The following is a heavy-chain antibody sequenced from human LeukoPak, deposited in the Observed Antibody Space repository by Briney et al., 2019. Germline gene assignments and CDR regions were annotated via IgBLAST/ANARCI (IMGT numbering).Heavy chain of an antibody. CDR1: GYTFTNYY. D-gene: IGHD1-26*01. V-gene: IGHV1-46*01. Sequence: GASVKVSCKASGYTFTNYYIHWVRQAPGQGLECMGIINPSGGSTSYAQKFQRRVTMTRDMSTSTVYMELSSLRSEDTAVYYCARGGVGATTYVWFDPWGQGTLVTVSS. J-gene: IGHJ5*02. CDR2: INPSGGST. CDR3: ARGGVGATTYVWFDP.